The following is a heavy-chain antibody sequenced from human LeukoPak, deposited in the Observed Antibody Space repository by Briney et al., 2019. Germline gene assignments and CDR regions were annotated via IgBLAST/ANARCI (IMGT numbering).Heavy chain of an antibody. CDR1: GFIFSTYD. CDR2: ISYDRSNK. CDR3: AKSYYDFWSGYYQTFDY. V-gene: IGHV3-30*18. Sequence: GGSLRLSCAASGFIFSTYDMHWVRQAPGKGLEWVAVISYDRSNKYYADSVKGRFTISRDNSKNTLYLQMNSLRAEDTAVYYCAKSYYDFWSGYYQTFDYWGQGTLVTVSS. J-gene: IGHJ4*02. D-gene: IGHD3-3*01.